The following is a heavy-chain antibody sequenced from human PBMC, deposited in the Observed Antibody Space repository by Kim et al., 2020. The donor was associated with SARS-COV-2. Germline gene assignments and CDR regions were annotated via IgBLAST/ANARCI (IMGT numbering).Heavy chain of an antibody. CDR2: FAPEDGET. Sequence: ASVKVSCKVSGYTLTELSMHWVRQAPGQGLEWMGGFAPEDGETIYAQKFQGRVTMTEDTSTDTAYMELSSLRSEDTAVYYCATAIAVASTTIYYYYGMDVWGQGATVTVSS. CDR3: ATAIAVASTTIYYYYGMDV. D-gene: IGHD6-19*01. J-gene: IGHJ6*02. CDR1: GYTLTELS. V-gene: IGHV1-24*01.